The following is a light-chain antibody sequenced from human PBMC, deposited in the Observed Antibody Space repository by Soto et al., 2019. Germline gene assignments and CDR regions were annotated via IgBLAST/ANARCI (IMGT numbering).Light chain of an antibody. Sequence: EIVLTQSPDTLSLSPGEIATLSCRASQSVSSSYLARYQQRPGQAPRLLIYGASSRATGIPDRFSGSGSGTEFTLTISSLQSEDFEIYYCQQYNNWPITFGQGTRLEIK. J-gene: IGKJ5*01. CDR3: QQYNNWPIT. CDR1: QSVSSSY. V-gene: IGKV3D-15*01. CDR2: GAS.